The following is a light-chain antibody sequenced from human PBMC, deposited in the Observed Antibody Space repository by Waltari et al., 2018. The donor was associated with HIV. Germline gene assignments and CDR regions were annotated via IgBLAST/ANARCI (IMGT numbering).Light chain of an antibody. J-gene: IGLJ2*01. CDR3: NSRDSRGSHVV. CDR1: SLRSYY. V-gene: IGLV3-19*01. CDR2: GKD. Sequence: SSEVTQAPAVSVALGQTVRITCQGDSLRSYYASWYQQKPGQAPVRVIYGKDNRPAGSPDRVSGSRSVKTASVTITGAQAEDEADYYCNSRDSRGSHVVFGGGTKLTVL.